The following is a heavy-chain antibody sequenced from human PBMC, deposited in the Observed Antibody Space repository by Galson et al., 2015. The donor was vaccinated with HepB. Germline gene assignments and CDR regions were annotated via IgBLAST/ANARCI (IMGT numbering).Heavy chain of an antibody. J-gene: IGHJ3*02. CDR2: IVKNGDT. Sequence: SLRLSCAASGFTFSAYDMYWVRQATGKGLEWVSRIVKNGDTYYADSVKGRFTISRQNARNSLYLQVNNLRAGDTAVYYCARAGTAAVKSGEYALDIWGQGTLVTVSS. CDR3: ARAGTAAVKSGEYALDI. CDR1: GFTFSAYD. D-gene: IGHD6-25*01. V-gene: IGHV3-13*01.